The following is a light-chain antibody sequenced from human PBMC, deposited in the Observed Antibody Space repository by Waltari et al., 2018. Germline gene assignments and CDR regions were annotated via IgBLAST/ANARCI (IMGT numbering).Light chain of an antibody. Sequence: EIVLTQTPGTLSLSPGERATISCRVSQSVISTYLAWYQQKAGQAPRLLIYGSSTRATGIPDRFSGSGSGTEFTLTISRLEPEDFAVYYCQQYVSSPVTFGGGTKVEIK. V-gene: IGKV3-20*01. CDR3: QQYVSSPVT. CDR1: QSVISTY. J-gene: IGKJ4*01. CDR2: GSS.